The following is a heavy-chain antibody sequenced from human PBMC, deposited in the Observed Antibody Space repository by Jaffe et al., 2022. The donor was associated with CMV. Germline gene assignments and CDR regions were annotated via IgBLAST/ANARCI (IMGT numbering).Heavy chain of an antibody. J-gene: IGHJ6*02. V-gene: IGHV1-46*01. CDR3: AREDIVATNYYYYGMDV. Sequence: QVQLVQSGAEVKKPGASVKVSCKASGYTFTSYYMHWVRQAPGQGLEWMGIINPSGGSTSYAQKFQGRVTMTRDTSTSTVYMELSSLRSEDTAVYYCAREDIVATNYYYYGMDVWGQGTTVTVSS. CDR1: GYTFTSYY. D-gene: IGHD5-12*01. CDR2: INPSGGST.